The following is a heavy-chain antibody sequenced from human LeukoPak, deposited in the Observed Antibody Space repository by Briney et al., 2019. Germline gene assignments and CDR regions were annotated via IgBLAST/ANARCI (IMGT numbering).Heavy chain of an antibody. D-gene: IGHD4-17*01. Sequence: GGSLRLSCATSGITFDHYAIHWVRQAPGKGLEWVAAINFDSGRVDYADSVKGRFTISRDNAKSALYLQMNSLRGEDTALYYCGKDAVPGGLDYWGQGTLVTVSS. CDR1: GITFDHYA. J-gene: IGHJ4*02. CDR3: GKDAVPGGLDY. V-gene: IGHV3-9*01. CDR2: INFDSGRV.